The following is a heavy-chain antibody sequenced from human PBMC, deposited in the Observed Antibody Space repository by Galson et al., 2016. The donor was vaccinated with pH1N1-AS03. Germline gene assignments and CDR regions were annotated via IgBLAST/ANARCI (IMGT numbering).Heavy chain of an antibody. Sequence: LSLTCRVSDAPLTQHYWSCLRQSPGRGLEWIGYITPYDITQYNAHLRSRNLISLDKAKREFSLELTSLIAADPAVYYCARQVSQPAPDWYFDLWGRGTLVTVSS. D-gene: IGHD3-22*01. CDR3: ARQVSQPAPDWYFDL. J-gene: IGHJ2*01. CDR2: ITPYDIT. CDR1: DAPLTQHY. V-gene: IGHV4-4*09.